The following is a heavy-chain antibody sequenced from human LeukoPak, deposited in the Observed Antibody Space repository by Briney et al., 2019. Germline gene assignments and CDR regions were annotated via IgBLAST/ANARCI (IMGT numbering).Heavy chain of an antibody. D-gene: IGHD2-8*01. Sequence: PSRTPSLTCGLSLGSLSNTNCWGWSRQPPGQGLDCSGEISLTRPTHYNPSIASRLTVSLDKSKHHLSLTLASVTAAGTAVSYCSRENGAFSPFGYWGEGSLVTVLS. CDR3: SRENGAFSPFGY. V-gene: IGHV4-4*02. CDR1: LGSLSNTNC. J-gene: IGHJ4*02. CDR2: ISLTRPT.